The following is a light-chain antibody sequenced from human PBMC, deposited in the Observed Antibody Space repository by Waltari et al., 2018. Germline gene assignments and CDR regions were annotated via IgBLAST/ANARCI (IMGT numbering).Light chain of an antibody. J-gene: IGKJ2*01. CDR1: QNIGNY. CDR2: DAF. CDR3: HQRNKWYT. V-gene: IGKV3-11*01. Sequence: EIVLTQSPATLSLSPGERATLSCRASQNIGNYLAWYQQKPGQPPRLLISDAFNRATGIPARFSGSGSGTDVTLTISSRGPEDFAVYYCHQRNKWYTFGQGTKLEIK.